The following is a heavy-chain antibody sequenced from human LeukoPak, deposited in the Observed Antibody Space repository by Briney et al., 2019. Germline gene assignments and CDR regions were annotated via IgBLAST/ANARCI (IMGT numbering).Heavy chain of an antibody. Sequence: PGGSLRLSCAASGFTFSSYWMSWARQAPGKGLEWVANIKQDGREKNYVDSVKGRFTISRDNAKNSLYLQMNSLRAEDTALYYCARDSTGALDYWGQGTLVTVSS. J-gene: IGHJ4*02. D-gene: IGHD7-27*01. CDR1: GFTFSSYW. V-gene: IGHV3-7*01. CDR3: ARDSTGALDY. CDR2: IKQDGREK.